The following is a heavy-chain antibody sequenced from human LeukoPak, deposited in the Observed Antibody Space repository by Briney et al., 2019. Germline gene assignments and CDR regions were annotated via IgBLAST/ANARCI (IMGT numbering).Heavy chain of an antibody. D-gene: IGHD6-13*01. CDR1: AFTISSYS. CDR3: AKDGLPEQQLVSAAPLPAVVDV. V-gene: IGHV3-48*01. J-gene: IGHJ6*04. Sequence: QAAGTLSLYSAASAFTISSYSRKWDRQAQGHGLEWISYISSGSTSIYYEVPVKGRFTISRDNVKNSLYLQMNSLRAEDTAVYYCAKDGLPEQQLVSAAPLPAVVDVWGKGTTVIVSS. CDR2: ISSGSTSI.